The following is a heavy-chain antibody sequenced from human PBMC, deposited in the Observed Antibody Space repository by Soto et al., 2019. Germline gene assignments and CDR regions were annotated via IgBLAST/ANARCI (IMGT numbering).Heavy chain of an antibody. CDR3: ARVPYGDYENLPYYYYYYMDV. J-gene: IGHJ6*03. CDR1: GGSISSYY. CDR2: IYYSGST. D-gene: IGHD4-17*01. V-gene: IGHV4-59*01. Sequence: SESLSLTCTVSGGSISSYYWSWIRQPPGKGLEWIGYIYYSGSTNYNPSLKSRVTISVDTSKNQFSLKLSSVTAADTAVYYCARVPYGDYENLPYYYYYYMDVWGKGTTVTVSS.